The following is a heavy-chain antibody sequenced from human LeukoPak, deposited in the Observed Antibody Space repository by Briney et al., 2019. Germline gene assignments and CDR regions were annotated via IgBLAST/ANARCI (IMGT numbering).Heavy chain of an antibody. CDR1: GFTFSSYA. J-gene: IGHJ4*02. CDR2: IKSSGTTI. V-gene: IGHV3-48*03. CDR3: ASDSRSHFDN. Sequence: GGSLRLSCAASGFTFSSYAMNWVRQASGKGLEWVSYIKSSGTTIYYADSVRGRFTISRDNAKNSLYLQMNSLRAEDTAVYYCASDSRSHFDNWGQGTLVTVSS.